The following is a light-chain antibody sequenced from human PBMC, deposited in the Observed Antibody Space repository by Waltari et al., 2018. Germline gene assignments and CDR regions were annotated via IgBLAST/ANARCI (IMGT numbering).Light chain of an antibody. J-gene: IGKJ3*01. CDR2: AAS. V-gene: IGKV1-27*01. CDR3: QKYNNALFA. Sequence: DIQMTQSPSSLSASVGDRVTITGRASQGISNYLAWYQQQPGKVPKLLIYAASTLQSGVPSRFSGGGSGTDFTLTISSLQPEDVATYYCQKYNNALFAFGPGTKVDIK. CDR1: QGISNY.